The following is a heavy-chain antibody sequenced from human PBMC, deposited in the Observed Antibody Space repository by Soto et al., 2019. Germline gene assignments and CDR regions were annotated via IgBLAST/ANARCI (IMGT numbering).Heavy chain of an antibody. D-gene: IGHD3-10*01. Sequence: PSETLSLTCTVSGDSIISGDYYWSWIRQTPGKGLEWIGYIYYSGDTNYNPSLKSRVTISVDTSKNQFSLKLSSVTAADTAVYYCARDGGDGSGSYYKYYYYYGMDVWGQGTTVTVSS. CDR3: ARDGGDGSGSYYKYYYYYGMDV. V-gene: IGHV4-30-4*02. J-gene: IGHJ6*02. CDR1: GDSIISGDYY. CDR2: IYYSGDT.